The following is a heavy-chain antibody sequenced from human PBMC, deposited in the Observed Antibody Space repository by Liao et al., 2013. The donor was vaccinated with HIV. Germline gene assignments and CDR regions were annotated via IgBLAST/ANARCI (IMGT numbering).Heavy chain of an antibody. CDR3: ARDQGGDFDY. CDR1: GASISTSDFY. J-gene: IGHJ4*02. D-gene: IGHD1-26*01. Sequence: QVQLQESGPGLVKPSETLSLICTVSGASISTSDFYWGWIRQPPGKGLEWIGNIFYSGDSYYTPSLKSRVAISVDTSKNQFSLKLSSVTAADTAVYYCARDQGGDFDYWGQGTLVTVSS. V-gene: IGHV4-39*07. CDR2: IFYSGDS.